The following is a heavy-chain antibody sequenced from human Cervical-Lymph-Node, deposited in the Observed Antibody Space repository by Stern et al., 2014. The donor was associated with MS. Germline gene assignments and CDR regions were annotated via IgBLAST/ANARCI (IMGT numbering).Heavy chain of an antibody. Sequence: QVQLVQSGAEVKKPGASVKDSCKASGYSFTGYFMHWLRQAPGQGLEWLGWINPNSGDTTYARKVQGRVTMTRDTSITTAYMELTRLRSDDTAVYYCARELDDFWTGYYLWGQGTLVTVSS. CDR2: INPNSGDT. CDR1: GYSFTGYF. CDR3: ARELDDFWTGYYL. V-gene: IGHV1-2*02. D-gene: IGHD3/OR15-3a*01. J-gene: IGHJ4*02.